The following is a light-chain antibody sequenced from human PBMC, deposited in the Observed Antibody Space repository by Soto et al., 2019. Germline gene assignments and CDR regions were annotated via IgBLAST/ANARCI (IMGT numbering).Light chain of an antibody. CDR1: STDVGGFNY. CDR2: YVT. J-gene: IGLJ2*01. V-gene: IGLV2-14*03. CDR3: TSYTSINTLKV. Sequence: QPVLTQPASVSGSPGQSITISCTGTSTDVGGFNYVSWYQQHLGKAPKLLIYYVTDRPSGVSNRFSGSKSGNTASLTISGLQAEDEADYYCTSYTSINTLKVFGGGTKLTVL.